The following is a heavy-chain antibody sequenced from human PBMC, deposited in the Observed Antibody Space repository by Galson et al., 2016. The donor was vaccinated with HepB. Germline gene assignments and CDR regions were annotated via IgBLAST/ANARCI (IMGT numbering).Heavy chain of an antibody. CDR2: INIGGDST. D-gene: IGHD6-19*01. J-gene: IGHJ4*02. Sequence: SLRLSCAASGFTFSNYWMHWVRQAPGKGLEWVSSINIGGDSTYYADSVKGRFTISRDNSKNTVYLQMNSLRAEDTALYYCAKDSPYSSGWSTYWGQGTLVTVSS. CDR1: GFTFSNYW. CDR3: AKDSPYSSGWSTY. V-gene: IGHV3-23*01.